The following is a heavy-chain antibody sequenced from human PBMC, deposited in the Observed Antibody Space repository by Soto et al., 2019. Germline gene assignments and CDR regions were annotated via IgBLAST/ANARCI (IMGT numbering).Heavy chain of an antibody. D-gene: IGHD3-10*01. CDR1: GVSISSGNW. CDR2: IFHDGTA. V-gene: IGHV4-4*02. Sequence: SETLSLTCAVSGVSISSGNWLTWVRQTPQRGLEYIGEIFHDGTANYYPSFERRVAISVDTSKNQFSLKLPSVTAADTAIYFCARLVYDTRLNYMYFDFWGQGALVTVSS. J-gene: IGHJ4*02. CDR3: ARLVYDTRLNYMYFDF.